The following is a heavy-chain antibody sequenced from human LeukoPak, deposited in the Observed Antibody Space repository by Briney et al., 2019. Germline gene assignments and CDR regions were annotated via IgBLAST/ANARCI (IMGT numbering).Heavy chain of an antibody. J-gene: IGHJ4*02. CDR3: ARVGCSTTSCYAD. Sequence: GGSLRLSCAASGFTVSNNYMSWVRQAPGKGLEWVSVIYSGGTTYYTDSVKGRFTISRDKFKNTLYLQMNSLRAEDTAVYYCARVGCSTTSCYADWGQGTLVTVSS. CDR1: GFTVSNNY. CDR2: IYSGGTT. D-gene: IGHD2-2*01. V-gene: IGHV3-53*01.